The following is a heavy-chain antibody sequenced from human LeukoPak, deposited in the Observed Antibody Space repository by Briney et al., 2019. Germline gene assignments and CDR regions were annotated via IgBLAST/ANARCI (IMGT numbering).Heavy chain of an antibody. CDR1: GGSFSGYY. Sequence: SETLSLTCAVYGGSFSGYYWSWIRQPPGKGLEWIGEINHSGSTNYNPSLRSRVIISVDTSKNQFSLKLSSVTAADTALYYCAREYLGNTYGDTGGYFDNWGQGTLVTVSS. V-gene: IGHV4-34*01. CDR2: INHSGST. J-gene: IGHJ4*02. D-gene: IGHD4-17*01. CDR3: AREYLGNTYGDTGGYFDN.